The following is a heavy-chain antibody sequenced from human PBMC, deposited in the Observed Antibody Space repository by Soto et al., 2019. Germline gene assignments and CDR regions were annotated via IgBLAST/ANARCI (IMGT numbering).Heavy chain of an antibody. CDR3: ARDYSSSWYYYYYYGMDV. CDR1: GGSFSGYY. D-gene: IGHD6-13*01. J-gene: IGHJ6*02. V-gene: IGHV4-34*01. CDR2: INHSGST. Sequence: KASETLSLTCAVYGGSFSGYYWSWIRQPPGKGLEWIGEINHSGSTNYNPSLKSRVTISVDTSKNQFSLKLSSVTAADTAVYYCARDYSSSWYYYYYYGMDVWGQGTTVTVSS.